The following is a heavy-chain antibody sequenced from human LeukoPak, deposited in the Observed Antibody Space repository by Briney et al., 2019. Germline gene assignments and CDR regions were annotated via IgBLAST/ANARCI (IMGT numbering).Heavy chain of an antibody. Sequence: GGSLRLSCAASGFTFSNSAMTWVRQAPGKGLEWVSAISVGGSDTIYTDSVKARFTISRDNSRDTLYLQMNSLRAEDTAIYYCAKGGNSAPLDYWGQGTLVTVSS. V-gene: IGHV3-23*01. D-gene: IGHD1-7*01. CDR3: AKGGNSAPLDY. CDR1: GFTFSNSA. J-gene: IGHJ4*02. CDR2: ISVGGSDT.